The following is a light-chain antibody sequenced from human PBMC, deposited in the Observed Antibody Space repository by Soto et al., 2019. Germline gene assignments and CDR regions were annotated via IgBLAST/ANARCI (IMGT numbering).Light chain of an antibody. J-gene: IGLJ2*01. CDR2: DVS. CDR1: SSDVGGYNY. V-gene: IGLV2-14*01. CDR3: SSYTSSSTLVV. Sequence: QSALTQPASVSGSPGQSITISCTGTSSDVGGYNYVSWYQQHPGKAPKLMIYDVSNRPSGVSNRFSGSKSGNTASLTISGLLAEDEADYYCSSYTSSSTLVVFGRGTKLNVL.